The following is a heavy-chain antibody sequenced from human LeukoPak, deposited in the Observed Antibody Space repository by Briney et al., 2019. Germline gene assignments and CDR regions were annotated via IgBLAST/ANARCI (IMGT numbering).Heavy chain of an antibody. D-gene: IGHD6-19*01. V-gene: IGHV4-39*07. CDR1: GGSISSSSYY. CDR3: ARAPSSSGFGMDV. J-gene: IGHJ6*02. Sequence: SETLSLTCTVSGGSISSSSYYWGWIRQPPGKGLEWIGSIYYSGSTYYNPSLKSRVTISVDTSKNQFSLKLSSVTAADTAVYYCARAPSSSGFGMDVWGQGTTVTVSS. CDR2: IYYSGST.